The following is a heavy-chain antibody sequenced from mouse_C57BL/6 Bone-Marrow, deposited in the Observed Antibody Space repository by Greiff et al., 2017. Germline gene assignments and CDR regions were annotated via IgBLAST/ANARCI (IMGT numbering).Heavy chain of an antibody. J-gene: IGHJ4*01. CDR3: ARDSTTVVDYAMDY. V-gene: IGHV1-39*01. CDR2: INPNYGTT. CDR1: GYSFTDYN. D-gene: IGHD1-1*01. Sequence: VQLKQSGPELVKPGASVKISCKASGYSFTDYNMNWVKQSNGKSLEWIGVINPNYGTTSYNQKFKGKATLTVDQSSSTAYMQLDSLTSEDSAVYYCARDSTTVVDYAMDYWDQGASVTVSS.